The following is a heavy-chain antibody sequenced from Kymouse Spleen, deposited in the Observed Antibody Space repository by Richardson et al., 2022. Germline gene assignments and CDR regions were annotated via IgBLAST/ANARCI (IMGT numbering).Heavy chain of an antibody. CDR3: AKDGAVAAPYYYGMDV. Sequence: QVQLVESGGGVVQPGRSLRLSCAASGFTFSSYGMHWVRQAPGKGLEWVAVISYDGSNKYYADSVKGRFTISRDNSKNTLYLQMNSLRAEDTAVYYCAKDGAVAAPYYYGMDVWGQGTTVTVSS. J-gene: IGHJ6*02. D-gene: IGHD6-19*01. V-gene: IGHV3-30*18. CDR2: ISYDGSNK. CDR1: GFTFSSYG.